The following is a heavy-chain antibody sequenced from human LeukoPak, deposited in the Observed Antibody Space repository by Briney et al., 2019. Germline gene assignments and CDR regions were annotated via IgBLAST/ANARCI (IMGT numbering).Heavy chain of an antibody. Sequence: GGSLRLSCEASGFTFSDYYMSWIRQAPGKGLEWVSYISDRGSTIYYADSVKGRFTISRDNAKNSLYLQMNSLRADDTAVYYCARHGVRYYFDYWGQGTLVTVSS. CDR2: ISDRGSTI. J-gene: IGHJ4*02. CDR1: GFTFSDYY. D-gene: IGHD4-17*01. V-gene: IGHV3-11*01. CDR3: ARHGVRYYFDY.